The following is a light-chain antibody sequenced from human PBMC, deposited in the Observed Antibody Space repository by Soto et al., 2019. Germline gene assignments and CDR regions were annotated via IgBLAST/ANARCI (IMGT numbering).Light chain of an antibody. CDR3: QQYNSYSIT. CDR2: KAS. Sequence: DIQMPQSPSTLSASVGDRVTITCRARQSISRWLAWYQQKPGKAPKLLIYKASSLESGVSSRFSGSGSGTEFTLTISSLQPDDFATYYCQQYNSYSITFGQGTRLEI. J-gene: IGKJ5*01. V-gene: IGKV1-5*03. CDR1: QSISRW.